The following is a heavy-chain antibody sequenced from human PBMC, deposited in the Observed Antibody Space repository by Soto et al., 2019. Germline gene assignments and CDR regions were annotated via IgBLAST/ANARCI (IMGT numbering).Heavy chain of an antibody. J-gene: IGHJ5*02. D-gene: IGHD3-10*01. V-gene: IGHV4-31*03. Sequence: QVQLQESGPGLVKPSQTLSLTCTVSGGSIISGSYYWSWVRQHPGKGLEWIGYIYYSGSTYYNQSLQSRVTISVDTYKTQFSLKLSSVTDADTAVYYCARWVGAWGQGTLVTVSS. CDR1: GGSIISGSYY. CDR2: IYYSGST. CDR3: ARWVGA.